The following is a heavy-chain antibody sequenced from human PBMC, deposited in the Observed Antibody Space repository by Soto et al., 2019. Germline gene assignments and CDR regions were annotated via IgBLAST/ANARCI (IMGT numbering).Heavy chain of an antibody. D-gene: IGHD6-13*01. CDR3: ARATLAAAEPHFDY. CDR2: LFYTGST. CDR1: GVFINDYY. V-gene: IGHV4-59*13. J-gene: IGHJ4*02. Sequence: SETLSLTCTVSGVFINDYYWTWIRQPPGKGLEWIGYLFYTGSTNYNPSLKSRVTISGDKSKNQFSLKLNSVTPADTAVYYCARATLAAAEPHFDYWGQGTLVTVSA.